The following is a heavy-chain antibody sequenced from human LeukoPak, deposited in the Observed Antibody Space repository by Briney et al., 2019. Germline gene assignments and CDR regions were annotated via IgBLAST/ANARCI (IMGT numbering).Heavy chain of an antibody. CDR3: ARDNYYGSGSQSGYDTWFDP. V-gene: IGHV4-30-4*01. CDR2: IYYSGST. Sequence: SETLSLTCTVSGGSISSGDYYWSWTRQPPGKGLEWIGYIYYSGSTYYNPSLKSRVTISVDTSKNQFSLKLSSVTAADTAVYYCARDNYYGSGSQSGYDTWFDPWGQGTLVTVSS. J-gene: IGHJ5*02. CDR1: GGSISSGDYY. D-gene: IGHD3-10*01.